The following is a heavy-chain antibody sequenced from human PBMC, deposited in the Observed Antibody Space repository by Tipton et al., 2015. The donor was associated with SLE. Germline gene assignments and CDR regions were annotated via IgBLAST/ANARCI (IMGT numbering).Heavy chain of an antibody. D-gene: IGHD1-26*01. V-gene: IGHV4-59*01. CDR2: IYYSGST. CDR1: GGSISSYY. J-gene: IGHJ4*02. Sequence: TLSLTCIVSGGSISSYYWSWIRQPPGKGLEWIGHIYYSGSTNYNPSLKSRVTISVDTSKNQFSLRLNSVTAADTAVYYCAREGGSYTAFDYWGQGTLVTVSS. CDR3: AREGGSYTAFDY.